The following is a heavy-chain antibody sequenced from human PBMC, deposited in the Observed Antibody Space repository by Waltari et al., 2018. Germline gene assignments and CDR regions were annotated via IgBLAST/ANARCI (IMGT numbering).Heavy chain of an antibody. D-gene: IGHD2-21*01. J-gene: IGHJ4*02. CDR1: GFTFSNYW. CDR2: INQDGSEI. CDR3: ASITTVVVVFVRHHYLDY. V-gene: IGHV3-7*01. Sequence: EVQLVESGGGLVQPGGSLRLSCAASGFTFSNYWMSWVRQAPGQGLEWVANINQDGSEIYYVDSVKGRFTISRDNAKNSLFLQMNSLRAEDTAVYYCASITTVVVVFVRHHYLDYWGQGTLVTVSS.